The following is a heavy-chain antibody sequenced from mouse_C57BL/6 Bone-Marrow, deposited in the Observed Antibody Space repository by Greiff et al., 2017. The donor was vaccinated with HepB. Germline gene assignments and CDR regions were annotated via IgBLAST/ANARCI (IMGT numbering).Heavy chain of an antibody. V-gene: IGHV10-3*01. Sequence: EVQLVESGGGLVQPKGSLKLSCAASGFTFNTYAMHWVRQAPGKGLEWVARIRSKSSNYATYYADSVKDRFTISGDDSQSMLYLQMNNLKTEDTAMYYCVRVGGSSYWFAYWGQGTLVTVSA. CDR1: GFTFNTYA. CDR2: IRSKSSNYAT. CDR3: VRVGGSSYWFAY. J-gene: IGHJ3*01. D-gene: IGHD1-1*01.